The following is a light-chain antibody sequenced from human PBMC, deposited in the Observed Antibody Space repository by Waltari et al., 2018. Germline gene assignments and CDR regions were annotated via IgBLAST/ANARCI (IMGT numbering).Light chain of an antibody. CDR2: EVT. Sequence: QSALTQPASVSGSPGQSITISCTGTTSDAGNYNLVSWYQQHPGKAPKLIIYEVTKRPSGVSNRFSGSKSGNTASLTISGLQADDEADYYCHSHATSITSVIFGGGTKLTVI. CDR1: TSDAGNYNL. J-gene: IGLJ2*01. V-gene: IGLV2-23*02. CDR3: HSHATSITSVI.